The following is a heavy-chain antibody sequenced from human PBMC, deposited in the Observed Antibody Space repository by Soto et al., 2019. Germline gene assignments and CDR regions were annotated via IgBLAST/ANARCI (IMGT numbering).Heavy chain of an antibody. V-gene: IGHV1-3*01. Sequence: ASVKVSWKASGDGFTSCAMRWVRQAPGQRLEWMGWINAGNGNTKYSQKFQGRVTITRDTSASTAYMELSSLRSEDTAVYYCARSIVVVTALDYWGQGTLGTVSS. CDR2: INAGNGNT. J-gene: IGHJ4*02. CDR1: GDGFTSCA. CDR3: ARSIVVVTALDY. D-gene: IGHD2-21*02.